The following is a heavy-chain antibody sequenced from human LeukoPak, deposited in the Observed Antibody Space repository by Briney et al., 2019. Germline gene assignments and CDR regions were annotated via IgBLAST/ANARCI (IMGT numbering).Heavy chain of an antibody. CDR1: GYTFTSYY. CDR3: ARDYDSSGYYYYYYYGMDV. V-gene: IGHV1-46*01. Sequence: ASVKVSCKASGYTFTSYYMHWVRQAPGQGVEWMGIINPSGGSTSYAQKFQGRVTMTRDTSTSTVYMELSSLRSEDTAVYYCARDYDSSGYYYYYYYGMDVWGQGTTVTVSS. D-gene: IGHD3-22*01. CDR2: INPSGGST. J-gene: IGHJ6*02.